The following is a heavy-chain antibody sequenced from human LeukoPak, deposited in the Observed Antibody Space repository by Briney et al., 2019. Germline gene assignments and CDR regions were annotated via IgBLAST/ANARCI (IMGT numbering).Heavy chain of an antibody. Sequence: SETLSLTCAVSGGSISSSNWWSWVRQPPGKELEWIGEIYHSGSTNYNPSLKSRVTISVDTSKNQFSLKLSSVTAADTAVYYCARDRRGATTIAWYFDLWGRGTLVTVSS. CDR2: IYHSGST. V-gene: IGHV4-4*02. J-gene: IGHJ2*01. CDR3: ARDRRGATTIAWYFDL. CDR1: GGSISSSNW. D-gene: IGHD1-26*01.